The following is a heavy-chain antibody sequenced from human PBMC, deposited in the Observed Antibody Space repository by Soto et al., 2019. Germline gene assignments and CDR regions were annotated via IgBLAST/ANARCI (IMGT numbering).Heavy chain of an antibody. CDR3: ARKPSYDILTGYYAN. D-gene: IGHD3-9*01. CDR2: IKQDGSEK. J-gene: IGHJ4*02. Sequence: GGSLRLSCAASGFTFSSYWMSWVRQAPGKGLEWVANIKQDGSEKYYVDSVKGRFTISRDNAKNSLYLQMNSLRAEDTAVYYCARKPSYDILTGYYANWGQGTLVTVSS. V-gene: IGHV3-7*05. CDR1: GFTFSSYW.